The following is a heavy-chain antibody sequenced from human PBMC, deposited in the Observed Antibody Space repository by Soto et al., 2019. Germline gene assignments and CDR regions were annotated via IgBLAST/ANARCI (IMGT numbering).Heavy chain of an antibody. D-gene: IGHD2-15*01. CDR1: GCTFSSYA. J-gene: IGHJ5*02. V-gene: IGHV1-69*13. CDR2: IIPIFGTA. Sequence: SVKVSCKASGCTFSSYAISWVRQAPGQGLEWMGGIIPIFGTANYAQKFQGRVTITADESTSTAYMELSSLRSEDTAVYYCARDGGCSGGSCYASWGQGTLVTVSS. CDR3: ARDGGCSGGSCYAS.